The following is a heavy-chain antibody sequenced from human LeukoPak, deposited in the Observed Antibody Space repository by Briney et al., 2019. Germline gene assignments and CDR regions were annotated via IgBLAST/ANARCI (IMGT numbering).Heavy chain of an antibody. CDR3: ARSDGSSGYYRGYYFDY. V-gene: IGHV3-74*01. CDR1: GFTFGTYW. Sequence: PGGSLRLSWGASGFTFGTYWMQWLRQAPGKGVVWVLGINSDGGTTTYADSVKGLFTISRDNAKNSLYLQMNSLRAEDTAVYYCARSDGSSGYYRGYYFDYWGQGTLVTVSS. D-gene: IGHD3-22*01. CDR2: INSDGGTT. J-gene: IGHJ4*02.